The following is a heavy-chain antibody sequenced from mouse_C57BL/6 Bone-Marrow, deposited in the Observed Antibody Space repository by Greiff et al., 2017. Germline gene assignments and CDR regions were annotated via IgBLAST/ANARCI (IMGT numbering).Heavy chain of an antibody. D-gene: IGHD2-3*01. J-gene: IGHJ3*01. CDR3: TTSRWSSFAY. CDR1: GFNIKDYY. CDR2: IDPEDGDT. Sequence: VQLQQSGAELVRPGASVKLSCTASGFNIKDYYMHWVKQRPEQGLEWIGRIDPEDGDTEYAPQFQGKATMTADTSSNTAYLQRSILTSEDTAVYYCTTSRWSSFAYWGQGTLVTVSS. V-gene: IGHV14-1*01.